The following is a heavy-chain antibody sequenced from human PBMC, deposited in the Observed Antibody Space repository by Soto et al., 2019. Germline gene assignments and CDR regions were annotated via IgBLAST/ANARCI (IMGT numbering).Heavy chain of an antibody. CDR3: AKDYYRYTWAPVDCYYGMDV. CDR2: ISYDGSNK. CDR1: GFAFSSYG. D-gene: IGHD3-22*01. Sequence: PGGSLRLSCAASGFAFSSYGMHWVRQAPGKGLEWVAVISYDGSNKYYADSVKGRFTISRDNSKNTLYLQMNSLRAEDTAVYYCAKDYYRYTWAPVDCYYGMDVWGQGTTVTVSS. J-gene: IGHJ6*02. V-gene: IGHV3-30*18.